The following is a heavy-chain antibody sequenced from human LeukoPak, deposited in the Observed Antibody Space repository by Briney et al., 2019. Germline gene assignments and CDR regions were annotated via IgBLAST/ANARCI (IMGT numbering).Heavy chain of an antibody. CDR3: ARGLYDFWSGYYTGNTY. D-gene: IGHD3-3*01. V-gene: IGHV3-21*01. Sequence: PGGSLRLSCAASGFTFSSYSMNWVRQAPGKGLEWVSSIGSSSSYIYYADSVKGRFTISRDNAQNSLYLQMNSQRAEDTAVYYCARGLYDFWSGYYTGNTYWGQGTLVTVSS. CDR2: IGSSSSYI. CDR1: GFTFSSYS. J-gene: IGHJ4*02.